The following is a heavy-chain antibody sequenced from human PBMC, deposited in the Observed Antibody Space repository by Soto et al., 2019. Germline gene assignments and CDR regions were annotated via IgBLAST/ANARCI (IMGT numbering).Heavy chain of an antibody. CDR2: IYYSGTT. J-gene: IGHJ4*02. V-gene: IGHV4-31*03. Sequence: PSETLSLTCTVSGGSISSGGYYWSWIRQHPGKGLEWIGYIYYSGTTYYNPSLKSRVSISVDMSKNQFSLELSSVTAADTAVYYCARVPLGYTSSHYFDFWGQGALVTVSS. CDR3: ARVPLGYTSSHYFDF. D-gene: IGHD6-6*01. CDR1: GGSISSGGYY.